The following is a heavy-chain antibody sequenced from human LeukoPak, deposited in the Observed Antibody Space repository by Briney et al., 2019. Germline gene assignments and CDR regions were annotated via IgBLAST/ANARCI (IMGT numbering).Heavy chain of an antibody. CDR1: GFTFSSYG. CDR2: IRYDGSNK. J-gene: IGHJ4*02. V-gene: IGHV3-30*02. Sequence: GGSLRLSCAASGFTFSSYGMHWVRQAPGKGLEWVAFIRYDGSNKYYADSVKGRFTISRDNSKNTLYLQMNSLRAEDTAVYYCAKDMGDFWSGYYPSGYFDYWGQGTLVTVSS. CDR3: AKDMGDFWSGYYPSGYFDY. D-gene: IGHD3-3*01.